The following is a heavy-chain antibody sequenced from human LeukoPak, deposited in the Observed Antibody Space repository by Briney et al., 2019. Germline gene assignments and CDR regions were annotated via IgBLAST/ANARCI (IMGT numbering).Heavy chain of an antibody. CDR1: GGSISSYY. J-gene: IGHJ4*02. CDR2: IYYSGST. V-gene: IGHV4-59*01. CDR3: ARGSYYFDY. Sequence: SETLSLTCTVSGGSISSYYWSWIRQPPGKGLECIGYIYYSGSTNYNPSLKSRVTISVDTSKDQFSLKLSSVTAVDTAVYYCARGSYYFDYWGRGTLVTVSS.